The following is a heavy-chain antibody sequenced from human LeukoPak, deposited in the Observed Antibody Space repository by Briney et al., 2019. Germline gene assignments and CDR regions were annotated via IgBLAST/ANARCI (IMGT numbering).Heavy chain of an antibody. V-gene: IGHV3-53*01. CDR1: GFTVSSNY. CDR2: IYSGGST. D-gene: IGHD3-10*01. CDR3: AKHDSPGGSGKVPDY. J-gene: IGHJ4*02. Sequence: GGSLRLSCAASGFTVSSNYMSWVRQAPGRGLEWVSVIYSGGSTYYADSVKGRFTISRDNSKNTLDLQMNSLRAEDTAVYYCAKHDSPGGSGKVPDYWGQGTLVTVSS.